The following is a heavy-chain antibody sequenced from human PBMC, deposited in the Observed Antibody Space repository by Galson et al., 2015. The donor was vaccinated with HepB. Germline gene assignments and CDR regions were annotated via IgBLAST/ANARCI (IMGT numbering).Heavy chain of an antibody. CDR2: ISWNSGSI. CDR1: GFKFDAFA. V-gene: IGHV3-9*01. CDR3: AKNGRSDSTGYFDPYFDY. Sequence: SLRLSCAASGFKFDAFAMYWVRQAPGKSLEWVSGISWNSGSIGYADSVKGRFTISRDNAKNSLYLQMNSLRADDTALYYCAKNGRSDSTGYFDPYFDYWGRGTLVTVSA. J-gene: IGHJ4*02. D-gene: IGHD3-22*01.